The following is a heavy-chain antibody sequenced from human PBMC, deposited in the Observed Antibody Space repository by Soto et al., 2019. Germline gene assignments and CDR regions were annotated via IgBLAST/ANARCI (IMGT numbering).Heavy chain of an antibody. CDR1: GFTFSSYG. V-gene: IGHV3-30*18. J-gene: IGHJ4*02. CDR2: ISYDGSNK. Sequence: QVQLVESGGGVVQPGRSLRLSCAASGFTFSSYGMHWVRQAPGKGLEWVAVISYDGSNKYYADSVKGRFTISRDNSKNTLYLQMNSLRAEDTAVYYCAKDPGGHAVALDYWGQGTLVNVSS. D-gene: IGHD6-19*01. CDR3: AKDPGGHAVALDY.